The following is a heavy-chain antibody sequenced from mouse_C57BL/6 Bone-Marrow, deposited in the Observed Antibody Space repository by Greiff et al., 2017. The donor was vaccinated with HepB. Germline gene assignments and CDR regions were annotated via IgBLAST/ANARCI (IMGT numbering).Heavy chain of an antibody. CDR2: ISGGGGNT. Sequence: EVMLVESGGGLVKPGGSLKLSCAASGFTFSSYTMSWVRQTPEQRLEWVATISGGGGNTYYPDSVKGRFTISRDNAKNTLYLQMSSLRSEDTALYYCAGGAYYSNYGAMDYWGQGTSVTVSS. CDR1: GFTFSSYT. CDR3: AGGAYYSNYGAMDY. D-gene: IGHD2-5*01. J-gene: IGHJ4*01. V-gene: IGHV5-9*01.